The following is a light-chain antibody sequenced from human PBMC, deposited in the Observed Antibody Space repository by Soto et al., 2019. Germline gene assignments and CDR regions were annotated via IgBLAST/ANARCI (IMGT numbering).Light chain of an antibody. J-gene: IGKJ2*01. Sequence: EIVLTQSPGTLSLSPGERATLSCRASQSVSSSYLAWDQQKPGQAPRLLIYGASSRATGIPDRFSGSGSGTDFPLTSSRLEREDFAVYYCQQYGSSPRTFGQGTKLEIQ. CDR3: QQYGSSPRT. CDR2: GAS. V-gene: IGKV3-20*01. CDR1: QSVSSSY.